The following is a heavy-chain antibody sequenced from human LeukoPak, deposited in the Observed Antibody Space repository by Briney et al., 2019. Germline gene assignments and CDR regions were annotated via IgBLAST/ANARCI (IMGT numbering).Heavy chain of an antibody. D-gene: IGHD1-26*01. CDR3: ARRIVGATRGYFDY. Sequence: GRSLRLSCAASGFTFSSYSMNWVRQAPGKGLEWVSSISSSSSYIYCADSVKGRFTISRDNAKNSLYLQMNSLRAEDTAVYYCARRIVGATRGYFDYWGQGTLVTVSS. V-gene: IGHV3-21*01. CDR2: ISSSSSYI. CDR1: GFTFSSYS. J-gene: IGHJ4*02.